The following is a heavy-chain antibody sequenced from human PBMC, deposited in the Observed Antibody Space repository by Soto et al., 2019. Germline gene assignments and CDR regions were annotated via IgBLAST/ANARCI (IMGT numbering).Heavy chain of an antibody. CDR2: IYPDGGTT. Sequence: QVQLVQSGAEVKRPGASVKVSCKASGYTFTSYYIHWVRQAPGQGLEWMGVIYPDGGTTSYAQKFQGRVTMTRDTSTSSVCMELSSLRSEDMAVYYCAREDPAIAGFDYWGQGTLVTVSS. CDR1: GYTFTSYY. J-gene: IGHJ4*02. CDR3: AREDPAIAGFDY. V-gene: IGHV1-46*01.